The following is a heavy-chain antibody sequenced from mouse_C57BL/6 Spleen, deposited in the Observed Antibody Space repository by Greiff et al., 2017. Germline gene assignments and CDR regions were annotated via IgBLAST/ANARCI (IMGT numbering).Heavy chain of an antibody. Sequence: VQLQQPGAELVKPGASVKLSCKASGYTFTSYWMHWVKQRPGQGLEWIGMIHPNSGSTNYNEKFKSKATLTVDKSSSTAYMQLSSLTSEDSAVYYCAVHYYGSSSYAMDYWGQGTSVTVSS. V-gene: IGHV1-64*01. CDR2: IHPNSGST. J-gene: IGHJ4*01. CDR3: AVHYYGSSSYAMDY. D-gene: IGHD1-1*01. CDR1: GYTFTSYW.